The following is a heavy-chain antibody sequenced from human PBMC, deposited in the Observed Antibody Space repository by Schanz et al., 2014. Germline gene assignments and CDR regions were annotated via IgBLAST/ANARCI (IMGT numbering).Heavy chain of an antibody. J-gene: IGHJ4*02. CDR1: GFTFFGSFA. Sequence: VQLVESGGGLVQPGGSLRLSCVASGFTFFGSFAMTWVRQAPGKGLEWVSGISGSGGSTYDADSVKGRFTISRDNSKNTLYLQMNSLRAEDTAVYYCAEDHAGSDILAALGNWGQGTLVTVSS. CDR3: AEDHAGSDILAALGN. CDR2: ISGSGGST. V-gene: IGHV3-23*04. D-gene: IGHD3-9*01.